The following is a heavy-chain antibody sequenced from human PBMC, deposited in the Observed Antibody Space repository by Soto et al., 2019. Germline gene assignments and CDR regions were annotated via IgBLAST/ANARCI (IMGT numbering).Heavy chain of an antibody. J-gene: IGHJ4*02. CDR3: AKGGGKTIDY. Sequence: GGSLRLSCTAGGFTFSNYWLDRVRQAPGKGLVLVSRINSDGSSTNYAESVKGRFSISRDNAKNTLYLQMNSLRADDTAVYYCAKGGGKTIDYWGQGT. V-gene: IGHV3-74*01. CDR2: INSDGSST. CDR1: GFTFSNYW. D-gene: IGHD2-15*01.